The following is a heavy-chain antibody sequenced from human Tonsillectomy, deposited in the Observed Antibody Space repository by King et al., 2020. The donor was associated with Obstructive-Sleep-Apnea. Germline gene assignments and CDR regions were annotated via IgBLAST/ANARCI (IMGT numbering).Heavy chain of an antibody. Sequence: VQLVESGGGLVQPGGSLRLSCAASGFTFSSYAMSWVRQAPGKGLEWVSTISGSGGNTYYADSVKGRVTISRDNSKNTLYLQMNSLRAEDTAVYYCAKGRGYNYPNWYFDFWGRGTLVTVFS. J-gene: IGHJ2*01. V-gene: IGHV3-23*04. D-gene: IGHD5-18*01. CDR2: ISGSGGNT. CDR1: GFTFSSYA. CDR3: AKGRGYNYPNWYFDF.